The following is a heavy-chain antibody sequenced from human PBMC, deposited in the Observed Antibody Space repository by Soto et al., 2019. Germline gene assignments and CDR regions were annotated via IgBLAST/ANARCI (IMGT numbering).Heavy chain of an antibody. D-gene: IGHD3-22*01. CDR2: IYYSGST. V-gene: IGHV4-39*01. J-gene: IGHJ3*02. CDR3: ARQTDSYYTFDAFDI. Sequence: PSETLSLTCPVSGGSISSYYLGWIRRPPGKGLEWIGSIYYSGSTYYNPSLESRVTISVDTSKNQFSLKLSSVTAADTAVYYCARQTDSYYTFDAFDIWGQGTMVTVSS. CDR1: GGSISSYY.